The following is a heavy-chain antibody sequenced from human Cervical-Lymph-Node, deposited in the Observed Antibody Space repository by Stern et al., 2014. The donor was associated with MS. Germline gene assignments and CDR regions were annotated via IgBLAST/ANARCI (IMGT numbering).Heavy chain of an antibody. V-gene: IGHV1-46*02. CDR3: ARVLSLATSDS. CDR2: CTPSGSGP. Sequence: VQLLHSGAAMRKPGASVKISCEASGYTFNSYYIHWVRQPLGQGLEWLALCTPSGSGPTYAQRCQGRVAVTGDTSTSTVYMELTGLKSEDTAVYYCARVLSLATSDSWGQGTLVVVSS. J-gene: IGHJ4*02. CDR1: GYTFNSYY. D-gene: IGHD3-16*02.